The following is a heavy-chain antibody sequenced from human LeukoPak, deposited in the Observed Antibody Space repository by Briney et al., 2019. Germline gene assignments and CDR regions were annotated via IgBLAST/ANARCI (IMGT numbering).Heavy chain of an antibody. Sequence: PSGTLSLTCAVSGGSISSSNWWSWVRQPPGKGLEWIGEIYHSGSTNYNPSLKSRVTISVDKPKNQFSLKLSSVTAADTAVYYCARGSYNYGDYGEFDYWGQGTLVTVSS. V-gene: IGHV4-4*02. CDR3: ARGSYNYGDYGEFDY. CDR1: GGSISSSNW. J-gene: IGHJ4*02. CDR2: IYHSGST. D-gene: IGHD4-17*01.